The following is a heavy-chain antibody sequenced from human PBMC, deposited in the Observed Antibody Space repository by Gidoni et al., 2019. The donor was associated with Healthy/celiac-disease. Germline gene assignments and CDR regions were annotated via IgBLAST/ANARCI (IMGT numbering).Heavy chain of an antibody. V-gene: IGHV3-21*01. CDR2: ISSSSSYI. CDR1: GFTFSSYS. J-gene: IGHJ6*03. D-gene: IGHD2-15*01. CDR3: ARVIGISQEVYYYYYMDV. Sequence: EVQLVESGGGLVKPGGSLRLSCAASGFTFSSYSMNWVRQAPGKGLEWVSSISSSSSYIYYADSVKGRFTISRDNAKNSLYLQMNSLRAEDTAVYYCARVIGISQEVYYYYYMDVWGKGTTVTVSS.